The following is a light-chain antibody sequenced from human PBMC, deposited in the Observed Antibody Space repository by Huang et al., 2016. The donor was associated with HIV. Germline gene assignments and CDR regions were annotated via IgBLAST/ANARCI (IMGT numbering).Light chain of an antibody. J-gene: IGKJ1*01. V-gene: IGKV1-33*01. CDR2: DAS. CDR3: QHYDSLPPWT. CDR1: QNIGNY. Sequence: DIQMTQSPSSLSASVGDRVSITCQASQNIGNYLNWYQQKPGQTPKLLIFDASNLETGVSSRFSASGSGTDFTFTITTLQPEDIATYYCQHYDSLPPWTFGQGTRVKI.